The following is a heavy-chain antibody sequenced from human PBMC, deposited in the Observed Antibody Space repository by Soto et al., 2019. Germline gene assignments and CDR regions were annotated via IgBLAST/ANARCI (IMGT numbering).Heavy chain of an antibody. CDR3: ARDPGPSTVTMVY. CDR1: GGTFSSYS. J-gene: IGHJ4*02. V-gene: IGHV1-69*13. CDR2: IIPIFGTA. D-gene: IGHD4-17*01. Sequence: SVKVSCKASGGTFSSYSISWVLQAPGQGLEWMGGIIPIFGTANYAQKFQGRVTITADESTSTAYMELSSLRSEDTAVYYCARDPGPSTVTMVYWGQGTLVTVSS.